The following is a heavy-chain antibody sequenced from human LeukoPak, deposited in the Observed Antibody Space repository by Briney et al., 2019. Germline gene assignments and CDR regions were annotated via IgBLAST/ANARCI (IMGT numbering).Heavy chain of an antibody. CDR2: ISGSGGST. J-gene: IGHJ4*02. V-gene: IGHV3-23*01. D-gene: IGHD2-2*02. Sequence: GGSLRLSCAASRFTFSSYAMSWVRQAPGKGLEWVSAISGSGGSTYYADSVKGRFTISRDNSKNTLYLQMNSLRAEDTAVYYCAKDFCSISCYIIDYWGQGTLVTVSS. CDR3: AKDFCSISCYIIDY. CDR1: RFTFSSYA.